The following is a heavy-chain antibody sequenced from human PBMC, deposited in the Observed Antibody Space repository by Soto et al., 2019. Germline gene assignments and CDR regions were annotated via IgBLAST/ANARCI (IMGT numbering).Heavy chain of an antibody. CDR2: ITFRGDNT. CDR1: GFTFSSYA. Sequence: EVQLLESGGGLVPPGGSLRLSCAAPGFTFSSYAMSWVRQAPGEGLEWLAGITFRGDNTYYADSVKGRFTLSRDNSRNRLDLQMNSLKVEDTALYYCAKLGTMGVFDNWGQGTLLTVSS. V-gene: IGHV3-23*01. CDR3: AKLGTMGVFDN. D-gene: IGHD1-1*01. J-gene: IGHJ4*02.